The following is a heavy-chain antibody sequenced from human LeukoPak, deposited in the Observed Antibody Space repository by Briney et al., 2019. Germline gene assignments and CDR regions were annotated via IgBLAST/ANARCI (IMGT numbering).Heavy chain of an antibody. D-gene: IGHD2-8*01. J-gene: IGHJ5*02. CDR3: ARDLSPRYLVFPRPTYGFDP. CDR2: IYYSGST. V-gene: IGHV4-59*01. CDR1: GGSISSYY. Sequence: SETLSLTCTVSGGSISSYYWSWIRQPPGKGLEGLGYIYYSGSTNYNPSLQSRVTISVDTSKNQFSLKLSSVTAADTAVYYCARDLSPRYLVFPRPTYGFDPWGQGTLVTVSS.